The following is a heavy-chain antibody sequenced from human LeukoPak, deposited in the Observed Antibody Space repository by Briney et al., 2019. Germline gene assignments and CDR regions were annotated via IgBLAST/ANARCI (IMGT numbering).Heavy chain of an antibody. J-gene: IGHJ4*02. D-gene: IGHD2-2*01. CDR3: ATHCSGTSCHRDY. Sequence: PGGSLRLSCAASGFTFSSYAMSWVRQAPGKGLEWVSAISGSGGSTYYADSVKGRFTISRDNSKNTLYLQMNSLTAEDTAVYYCATHCSGTSCHRDYWGQGTLVTVSS. V-gene: IGHV3-23*01. CDR2: ISGSGGST. CDR1: GFTFSSYA.